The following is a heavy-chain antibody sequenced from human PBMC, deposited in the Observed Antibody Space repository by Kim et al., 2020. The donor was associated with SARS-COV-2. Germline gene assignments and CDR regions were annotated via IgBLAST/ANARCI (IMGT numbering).Heavy chain of an antibody. CDR3: ARDGDRGDYTFY. Sequence: SETLSLTCTVSGGSVSSGSYYWSWIRQPPGKGLEWIGYIYYSGSTNYNPSLKSRVTISVDTSKNQFSLKLSSVTAADTAVYYCARDGDRGDYTFYWGQGT. J-gene: IGHJ4*02. CDR1: GGSVSSGSYY. D-gene: IGHD4-17*01. CDR2: IYYSGST. V-gene: IGHV4-61*01.